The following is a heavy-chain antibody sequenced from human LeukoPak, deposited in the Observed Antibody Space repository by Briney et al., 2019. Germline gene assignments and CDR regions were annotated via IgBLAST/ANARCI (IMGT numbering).Heavy chain of an antibody. Sequence: GGSLRLSCAASGFTFSSYAMSWVRQAPGKGLEWVSAISGSGGSTYYADSVKGRFTISRDNSKNTLYLQMNSLRAEDTAVYYCAKDPSYDFWSGYDLYFDYWGQGNLVTVSS. CDR3: AKDPSYDFWSGYDLYFDY. V-gene: IGHV3-23*01. D-gene: IGHD3-3*01. J-gene: IGHJ4*02. CDR2: ISGSGGST. CDR1: GFTFSSYA.